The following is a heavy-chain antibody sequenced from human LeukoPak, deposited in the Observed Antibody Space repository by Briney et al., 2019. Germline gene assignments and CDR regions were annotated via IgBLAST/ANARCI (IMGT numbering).Heavy chain of an antibody. CDR2: IKSKTDGGTT. CDR1: GFTFSDAW. Sequence: GGSLRLSCAASGFTFSDAWMSWVRQAPGKGLEWVGRIKSKTDGGTTDYAAPVKGRFTISRDDSKNTLNLQMNSLKTEDTAVHYCTTGEPYDSSAYYTRFWGQGTLVTVSS. D-gene: IGHD3-22*01. V-gene: IGHV3-15*01. J-gene: IGHJ4*02. CDR3: TTGEPYDSSAYYTRF.